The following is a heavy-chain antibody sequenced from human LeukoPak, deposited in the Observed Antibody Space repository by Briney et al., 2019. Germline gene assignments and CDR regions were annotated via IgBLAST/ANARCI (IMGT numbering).Heavy chain of an antibody. D-gene: IGHD4-11*01. Sequence: GGSLRLSCAASGFTFSSYAMSWVRQAPGKGLEWVSAISSSGGSTYYADSVKGRFTISRDNSKNTLYLQVNSLRAEDTAVYYCARSVPDYTRFDYWGQGALVTVSS. CDR2: ISSSGGST. CDR1: GFTFSSYA. J-gene: IGHJ4*02. CDR3: ARSVPDYTRFDY. V-gene: IGHV3-23*01.